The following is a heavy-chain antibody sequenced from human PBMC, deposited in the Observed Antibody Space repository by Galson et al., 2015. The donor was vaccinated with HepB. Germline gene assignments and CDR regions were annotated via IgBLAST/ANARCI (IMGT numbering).Heavy chain of an antibody. J-gene: IGHJ3*02. CDR2: VYSGGST. V-gene: IGHV3-66*01. Sequence: LRLSCAASGFTVSSNYMTWVRQAPGKGLEWVSVVYSGGSTYYADSVKGRFTISRDNSKNTLYLQMNSLRAEDTAVYYCARDATSYSDTSGYRVGAFDIWGQGTMVTVSS. D-gene: IGHD3-22*01. CDR3: ARDATSYSDTSGYRVGAFDI. CDR1: GFTVSSNY.